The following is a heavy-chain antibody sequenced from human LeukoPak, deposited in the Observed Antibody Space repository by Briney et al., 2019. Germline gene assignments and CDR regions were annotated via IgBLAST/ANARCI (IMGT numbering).Heavy chain of an antibody. CDR2: INPNSGGT. CDR3: ARDISHSYYYDNHDAFDI. D-gene: IGHD3-22*01. V-gene: IGHV1-2*02. CDR1: GYTFTGYY. Sequence: GASVKVSCKASGYTFTGYYMHWVRQAPGQGLEWMGWINPNSGGTNYAQKFQGRVTMTRDTSISTAYMELSRLRSDDTAVYYCARDISHSYYYDNHDAFDIWGQGTMVTVSS. J-gene: IGHJ3*02.